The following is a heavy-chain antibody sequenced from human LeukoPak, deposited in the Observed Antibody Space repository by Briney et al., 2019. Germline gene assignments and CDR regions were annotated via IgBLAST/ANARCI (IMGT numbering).Heavy chain of an antibody. CDR1: GFTFSNYA. Sequence: QTGGSLRLSCAASGFTFSNYAMPGVRQAPGKGLEYVSTISSNGGSTYHANSVKGRFTIYRDNSKNTLYLQMGSLRTEDIAVYYCARGATTMIVGTLDYWGQGTLVTVFS. CDR2: ISSNGGST. CDR3: ARGATTMIVGTLDY. V-gene: IGHV3-64*01. D-gene: IGHD3-22*01. J-gene: IGHJ4*02.